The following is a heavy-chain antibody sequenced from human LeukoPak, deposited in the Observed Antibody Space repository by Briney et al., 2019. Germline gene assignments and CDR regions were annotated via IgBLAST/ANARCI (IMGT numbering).Heavy chain of an antibody. CDR3: ARQYWYFDL. Sequence: GGSLRLSCTASAFTFSSYWMTWVRQAPGKGLEWVANIKRDGSEKYYVASVKGRFTISRDNAKNSLYLQMNSLRAEDTAVYYCARQYWYFDLWGRGTLVTVSS. V-gene: IGHV3-7*01. CDR2: IKRDGSEK. J-gene: IGHJ2*01. CDR1: AFTFSSYW.